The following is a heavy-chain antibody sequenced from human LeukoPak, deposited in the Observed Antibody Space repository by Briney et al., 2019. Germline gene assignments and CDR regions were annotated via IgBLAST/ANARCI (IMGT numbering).Heavy chain of an antibody. J-gene: IGHJ4*02. D-gene: IGHD4-23*01. Sequence: SETLSLTCTVSGGSISSYYWSWIRQPPGKGLEWIGYIYYSGSTNYNPSLKRRVTISVDTSKNQFSLKLSSVTAADTAVYYCARDDYGGYFDYWGQGTLVTVSS. CDR2: IYYSGST. CDR1: GGSISSYY. V-gene: IGHV4-59*01. CDR3: ARDDYGGYFDY.